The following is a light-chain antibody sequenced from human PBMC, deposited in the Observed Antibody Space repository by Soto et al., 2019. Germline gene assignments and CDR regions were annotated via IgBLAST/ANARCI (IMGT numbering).Light chain of an antibody. CDR1: SSDVGAYNY. CDR2: EVN. CDR3: SSYTTSSTVV. Sequence: QAVVTQPASVSGSPGQSITISCTGTSSDVGAYNYVSWYQQHPGKAPKLMIYEVNYRPSGVSNRFSGSKSGNTASLTISGLQAEDEADYYCSSYTTSSTVVFAGGTQLTVL. J-gene: IGLJ2*01. V-gene: IGLV2-14*01.